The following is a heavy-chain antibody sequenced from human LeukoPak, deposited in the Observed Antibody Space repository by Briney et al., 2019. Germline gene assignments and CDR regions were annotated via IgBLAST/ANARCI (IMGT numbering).Heavy chain of an antibody. Sequence: PGGSLRLSCAASGFTFSNYGMHWVRQPPGKGLEWVAVIWYDGSNKYYADPVRGPFTTSRDNSKNTLYLQMNGLRAEDTAVYYCARVTMVAAASYNWFVPWGQGTLVTVSS. CDR1: GFTFSNYG. D-gene: IGHD2-15*01. J-gene: IGHJ5*02. CDR3: ARVTMVAAASYNWFVP. CDR2: IWYDGSNK. V-gene: IGHV3-33*01.